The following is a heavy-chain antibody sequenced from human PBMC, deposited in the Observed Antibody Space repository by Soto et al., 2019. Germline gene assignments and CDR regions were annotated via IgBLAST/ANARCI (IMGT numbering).Heavy chain of an antibody. D-gene: IGHD2-15*01. CDR2: IWYDGSNK. J-gene: IGHJ3*02. V-gene: IGHV3-33*01. CDR1: GFTFSSYG. Sequence: PGGSLRLSCAASGFTFSSYGMHWVRQAPGKGLEWVAVIWYDGSNKYYAESVKGRFTISRDNSKNKLYLQMNSLRAEDTAVYYCARDNVSPVVVAATILGDAFDIWGQGTMVTVSS. CDR3: ARDNVSPVVVAATILGDAFDI.